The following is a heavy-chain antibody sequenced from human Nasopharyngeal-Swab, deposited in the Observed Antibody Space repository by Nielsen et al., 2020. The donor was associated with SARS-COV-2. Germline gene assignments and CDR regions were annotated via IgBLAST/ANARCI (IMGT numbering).Heavy chain of an antibody. J-gene: IGHJ5*02. CDR1: GGSISSYY. V-gene: IGHV4-59*01. Sequence: SETLSLTCTVSGGSISSYYWSWIRQPPGKGLEWIGYIYYSGSTNYNPSLKSRVTISVDTSKNQFSLKLSSVTAADTAVYYWARGGRGNWFDPWGQGTLVTVSS. CDR2: IYYSGST. D-gene: IGHD3-10*01. CDR3: ARGGRGNWFDP.